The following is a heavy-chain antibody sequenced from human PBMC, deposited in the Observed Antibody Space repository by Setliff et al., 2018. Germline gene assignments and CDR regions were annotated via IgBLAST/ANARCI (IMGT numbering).Heavy chain of an antibody. J-gene: IGHJ4*02. D-gene: IGHD3-22*01. V-gene: IGHV4-30-4*08. CDR2: IYSSGST. CDR1: GGSISSGDYY. CDR3: ARESRYYYDNLGTLDY. Sequence: SETLSLTCTVSGGSISSGDYYWSWIRRPPGKGLEWIGYIYSSGSTYYNPSLKSRVSISVDTSKNQFSLKLSSVTAADTAVYYCARESRYYYDNLGTLDYWGQGTLVTVPS.